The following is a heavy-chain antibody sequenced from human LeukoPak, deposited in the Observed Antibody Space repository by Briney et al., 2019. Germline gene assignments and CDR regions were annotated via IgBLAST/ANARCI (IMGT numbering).Heavy chain of an antibody. Sequence: GGSLRLSCAASGFTFSSHAMSWVRQAPGKGLEWVAYFGVTGTIHYADSMRGRFTISRDNAEMSLFLQMTSLRVDDTAVYFCARSNGLRYFDRWGQGALVTVSS. D-gene: IGHD4-11*01. V-gene: IGHV3-48*04. CDR3: ARSNGLRYFDR. J-gene: IGHJ4*02. CDR1: GFTFSSHA. CDR2: FGVTGTI.